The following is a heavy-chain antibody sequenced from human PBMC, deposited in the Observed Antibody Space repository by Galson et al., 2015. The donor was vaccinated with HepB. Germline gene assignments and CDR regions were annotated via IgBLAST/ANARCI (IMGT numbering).Heavy chain of an antibody. CDR2: IRSKIHGGST. D-gene: IGHD6-19*01. J-gene: IGHJ4*02. V-gene: IGHV3-49*03. CDR3: AREVHRWLHPPPFDY. Sequence: SLRLSCAASGFTFADHTMSWFRQAPGKGLEWVGFIRSKIHGGSTEYDASLKGRFTISRDDSKNIAYLQMMSLNIDDTAVYYCAREVHRWLHPPPFDYWGQGALVTVAS. CDR1: GFTFADHT.